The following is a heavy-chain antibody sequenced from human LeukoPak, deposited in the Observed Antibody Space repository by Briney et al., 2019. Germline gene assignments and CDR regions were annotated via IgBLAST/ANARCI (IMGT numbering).Heavy chain of an antibody. Sequence: ASVKVSCKASGYTFTSYDINWVRQATGQGLEWMGWMNPNSGSTGYAQKSQGRVTITRNTSISTAYMELSGLRSEDTAVYYCARGRSTGYPYYFEYWGQGTLVTVSS. V-gene: IGHV1-8*03. D-gene: IGHD5-12*01. CDR2: MNPNSGST. CDR3: ARGRSTGYPYYFEY. CDR1: GYTFTSYD. J-gene: IGHJ4*02.